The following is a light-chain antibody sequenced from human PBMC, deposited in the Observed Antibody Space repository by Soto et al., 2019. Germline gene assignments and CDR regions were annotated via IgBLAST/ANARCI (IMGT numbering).Light chain of an antibody. Sequence: QSVLTQPRSVSGSPGQSVTISCTGTSSDVGGYNYVSWYQHHPGKAPKLMIYDVSKRPSGVPDRFSGSKSGNTASLTISGLQDDDEVDYYCCSYASTFSFVFGTGTKLTVL. J-gene: IGLJ1*01. V-gene: IGLV2-11*01. CDR1: SSDVGGYNY. CDR3: CSYASTFSFV. CDR2: DVS.